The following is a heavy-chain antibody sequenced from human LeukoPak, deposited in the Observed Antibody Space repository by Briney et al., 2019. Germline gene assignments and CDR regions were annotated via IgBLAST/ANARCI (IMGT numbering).Heavy chain of an antibody. V-gene: IGHV5-10-1*01. Sequence: GESLKISCKGSGYSFTSYWISWVRKMPGKGLEWMGRIDPSDSYTNYSPSFQGHVTISADKSISTAYLQWSSLKASDTAMYYCARHNDIVVVPAAGYNWFDPWGQGTLVTVSS. D-gene: IGHD2-2*01. CDR2: IDPSDSYT. CDR3: ARHNDIVVVPAAGYNWFDP. CDR1: GYSFTSYW. J-gene: IGHJ5*02.